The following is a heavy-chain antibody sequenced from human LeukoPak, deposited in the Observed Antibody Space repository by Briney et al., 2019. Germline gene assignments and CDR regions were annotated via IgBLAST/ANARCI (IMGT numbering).Heavy chain of an antibody. D-gene: IGHD4-17*01. CDR1: GGSISSGDYS. J-gene: IGHJ4*02. CDR3: ARERDYGDKFFDY. Sequence: PSETLSLTCAVSGGSISSGDYSWSWIRRPPGKGLEWIGHIHYSDSTYYIPSLKSRVTISLDTSKNQFSLNLSSLTAADTAVYYCARERDYGDKFFDYWGQGTLVTVSS. CDR2: IHYSDST. V-gene: IGHV4-30-4*07.